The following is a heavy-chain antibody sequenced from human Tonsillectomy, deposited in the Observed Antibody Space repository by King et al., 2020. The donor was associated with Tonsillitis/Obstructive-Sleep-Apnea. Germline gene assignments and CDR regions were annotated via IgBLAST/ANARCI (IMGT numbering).Heavy chain of an antibody. J-gene: IGHJ4*02. CDR1: GFTFSSYA. D-gene: IGHD3-10*01. Sequence: VQLVESGGGVVQPGRSLRLSCAASGFTFSSYAMHWVRQAPGKGLEWVAVISYDGSNKYYADSVKGRFTISRDNSKNTLYLQMNSLRAEDTALYYCARGGFGVRGLTSFDYWGQGTLVTVSS. CDR2: ISYDGSNK. CDR3: ARGGFGVRGLTSFDY. V-gene: IGHV3-30*04.